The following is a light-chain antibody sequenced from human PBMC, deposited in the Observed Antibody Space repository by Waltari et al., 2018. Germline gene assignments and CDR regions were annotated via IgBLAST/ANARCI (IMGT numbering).Light chain of an antibody. J-gene: IGKJ1*01. CDR1: QSILSSSNNRNF. Sequence: DIVMTLSPNSRAVPLGERATISCKSSQSILSSSNNRNFLSWYQQKPGQPPKLLIYWASTRESGVPDRFSGSGSGTDFTLTISSLQAEDVAVYYCQQYYSDKTFGQGTKVEIK. CDR2: WAS. V-gene: IGKV4-1*01. CDR3: QQYYSDKT.